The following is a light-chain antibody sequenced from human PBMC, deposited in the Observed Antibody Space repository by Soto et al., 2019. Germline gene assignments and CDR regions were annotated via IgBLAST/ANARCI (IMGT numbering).Light chain of an antibody. CDR1: NSNIGSNT. V-gene: IGLV1-44*01. CDR2: SNS. Sequence: QSVLTQPPSASGTPGQRVTISCSGSNSNIGSNTVNWYQQLPGTAPKLLIYSNSHRPSGVPDRFSGSKSGTSASLANSGLQSEDEADYYCAAWDDGLNGVVFGGGTKLTVL. J-gene: IGLJ2*01. CDR3: AAWDDGLNGVV.